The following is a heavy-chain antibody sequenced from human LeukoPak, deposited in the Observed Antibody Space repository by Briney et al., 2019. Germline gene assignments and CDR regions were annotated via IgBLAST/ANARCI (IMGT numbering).Heavy chain of an antibody. D-gene: IGHD3-9*01. V-gene: IGHV3-23*01. Sequence: GGSLRLSCAASGFTFSSYAMSWVRQAPGKGLEWVSAISGSGGSTYYADSVKGRFTISRDNSKNTLYLQMNSLRAEDTAVYYCAKGDLLRYLDWLLPLGSFDYWGQGTLVTVSS. J-gene: IGHJ4*02. CDR1: GFTFSSYA. CDR2: ISGSGGST. CDR3: AKGDLLRYLDWLLPLGSFDY.